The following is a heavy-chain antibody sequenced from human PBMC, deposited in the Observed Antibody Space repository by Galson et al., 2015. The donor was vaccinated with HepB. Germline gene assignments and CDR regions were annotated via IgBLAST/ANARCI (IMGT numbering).Heavy chain of an antibody. CDR1: GFTFSYYG. D-gene: IGHD3-10*01. J-gene: IGHJ6*02. V-gene: IGHV3-33*01. Sequence: SLRLSCAASGFTFSYYGMHWVRQAPGKGPEWVALIWYDGSNKYYVDSVKGRFTISRDNFKNTLYLQMNSLRVEDTAVYYCARGHRRDPTGISGKYYYFYYGMDVWGQGTLVTVSS. CDR2: IWYDGSNK. CDR3: ARGHRRDPTGISGKYYYFYYGMDV.